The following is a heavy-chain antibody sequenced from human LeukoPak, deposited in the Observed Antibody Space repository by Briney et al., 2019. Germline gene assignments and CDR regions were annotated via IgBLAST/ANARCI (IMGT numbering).Heavy chain of an antibody. Sequence: GGSPRLSCAASGFTFSSYWMSWVRQVPGKGLEWVANIKQDGSESYYVDSMKGRFTISRDNAKNSLYLQMNSLRAEDTAVYYCARGAFSFHYWGPGTRVTVSS. CDR2: IKQDGSES. V-gene: IGHV3-7*01. CDR3: ARGAFSFHY. CDR1: GFTFSSYW. D-gene: IGHD3-3*02. J-gene: IGHJ4*02.